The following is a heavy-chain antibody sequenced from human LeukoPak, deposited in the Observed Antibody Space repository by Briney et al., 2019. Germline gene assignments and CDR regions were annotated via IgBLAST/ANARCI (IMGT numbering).Heavy chain of an antibody. D-gene: IGHD5-12*01. CDR2: INPSGGST. V-gene: IGHV1-46*01. Sequence: ASVKVSCKASGYTFTSYYIHWVRQAPGQGLEWMGLINPSGGSTNYAQKFQGRVTMTTDTSTSTAYMELRSLRSDDTAVYYCARGLQENLAWLQAFSAFDIWGQGTMVTVSS. J-gene: IGHJ3*02. CDR3: ARGLQENLAWLQAFSAFDI. CDR1: GYTFTSYY.